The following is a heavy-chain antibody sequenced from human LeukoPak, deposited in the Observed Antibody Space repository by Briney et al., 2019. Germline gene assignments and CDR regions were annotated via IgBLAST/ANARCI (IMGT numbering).Heavy chain of an antibody. J-gene: IGHJ4*02. Sequence: PSETLSLTCTVSGGSISSYYWSWIRQPPGKGLEWIGYIYYSGSTNYNPSLKSRVTISVDTSKNQFSLKLSSVTAADTAVYYCARAEGGEARYPPFDYWGQGTLVTVSS. V-gene: IGHV4-59*01. D-gene: IGHD3-10*01. CDR1: GGSISSYY. CDR2: IYYSGST. CDR3: ARAEGGEARYPPFDY.